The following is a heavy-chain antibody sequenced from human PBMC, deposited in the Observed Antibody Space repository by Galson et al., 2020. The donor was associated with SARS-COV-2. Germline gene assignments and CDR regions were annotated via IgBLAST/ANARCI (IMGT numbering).Heavy chain of an antibody. CDR1: GGSISSGGYY. Sequence: SETLSLTCTVSGGSISSGGYYWSWIRQHPVKGLEWIGYIYYSGSTYYNPSLKSRVTISVDTSKNQFSLKLSSVTAADTAVYYCASSGYSYGYQYYFDYWGQGTLVTVSS. CDR3: ASSGYSYGYQYYFDY. V-gene: IGHV4-31*03. D-gene: IGHD5-18*01. J-gene: IGHJ4*02. CDR2: IYYSGST.